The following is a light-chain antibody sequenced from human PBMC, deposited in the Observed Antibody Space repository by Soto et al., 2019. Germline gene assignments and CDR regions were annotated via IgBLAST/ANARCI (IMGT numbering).Light chain of an antibody. CDR1: SSNIGAGYD. CDR2: GNS. Sequence: QSVLTQPPSVSGAPGQRVTISCTGSSSNIGAGYDVHWYQQLPGTAPKLLIYGNSNRPSGVPDRFSGSKSGTSASLAITGLHAEDEADYYCQSYDSSLSGSLVFGTGTKVTVL. J-gene: IGLJ1*01. CDR3: QSYDSSLSGSLV. V-gene: IGLV1-40*01.